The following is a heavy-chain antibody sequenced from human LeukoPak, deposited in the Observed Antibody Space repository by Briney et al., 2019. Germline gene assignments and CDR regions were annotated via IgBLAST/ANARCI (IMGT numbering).Heavy chain of an antibody. CDR2: INPNSGGT. CDR1: GYTFTSYY. Sequence: ASVKVSCKASGYTFTSYYMHWVRQAPGQGLEWMGWINPNSGGTNYAQKFQGRVTMTRDTSISTAYMELSRLRSDDTAVYYCARDQGWLQFEEGDYWGQGTLVTVSS. V-gene: IGHV1-2*02. J-gene: IGHJ4*02. D-gene: IGHD5-24*01. CDR3: ARDQGWLQFEEGDY.